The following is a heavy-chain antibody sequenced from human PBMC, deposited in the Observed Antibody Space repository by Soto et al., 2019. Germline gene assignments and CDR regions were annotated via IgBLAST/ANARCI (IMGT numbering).Heavy chain of an antibody. V-gene: IGHV3-53*02. CDR2: IYSGGST. Sequence: EVQLVETGGGLIQPGGSLRLSCAASGFTVSSNYMSWVRQAPGKGLEWVSVIYSGGSTYYADSVKGRFTISRDNSKNTLYLQMNSLRGEDTAVYYGARAAVTYYGMDVWGQGTTVTVSS. J-gene: IGHJ6*02. D-gene: IGHD5-18*01. CDR1: GFTVSSNY. CDR3: ARAAVTYYGMDV.